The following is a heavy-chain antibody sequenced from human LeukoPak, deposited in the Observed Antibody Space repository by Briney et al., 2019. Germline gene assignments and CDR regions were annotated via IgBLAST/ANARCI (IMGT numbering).Heavy chain of an antibody. CDR1: GYTFTSYG. CDR3: ARDYDILTGYSRYYYYYGMDV. V-gene: IGHV1-18*01. J-gene: IGHJ6*02. CDR2: ISAYNGNT. D-gene: IGHD3-9*01. Sequence: ASVKVSCKASGYTFTSYGISWVRQAPGQGLEWMGWISAYNGNTNYAQKLQGRVTMTTDTSTSTAYMELRSLRSDDTAVYYCARDYDILTGYSRYYYYYGMDVWGQGTTVTVSS.